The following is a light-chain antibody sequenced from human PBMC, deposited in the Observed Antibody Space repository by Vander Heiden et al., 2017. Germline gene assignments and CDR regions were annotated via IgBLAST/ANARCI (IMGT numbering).Light chain of an antibody. V-gene: IGKV3-11*01. J-gene: IGKJ4*01. Sequence: EIVLTQTPATLSLSPGERATLSCRASQSVTRYLAWYQQKPGQAPRLLIYGASNRATGIPARFSGSASGTDFTLTISSLDPEDFAVYYCHQRSNWPLTFGGGTKVEIK. CDR3: HQRSNWPLT. CDR1: QSVTRY. CDR2: GAS.